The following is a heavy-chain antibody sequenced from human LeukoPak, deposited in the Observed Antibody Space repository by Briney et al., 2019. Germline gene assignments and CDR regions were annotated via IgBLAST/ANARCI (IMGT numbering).Heavy chain of an antibody. J-gene: IGHJ5*02. V-gene: IGHV1-18*01. D-gene: IGHD3-3*01. CDR1: GYTFTRYG. CDR2: ISAYNGNT. Sequence: GASVTVSCKASGYTFTRYGISWVRQAPGQGLEWMGWISAYNGNTNYPQKLQGRVTMTTDTSTSTAYMELRSLRSDDTAVYYCARSFWSGYYLLDPWGQGTLVTVSS. CDR3: ARSFWSGYYLLDP.